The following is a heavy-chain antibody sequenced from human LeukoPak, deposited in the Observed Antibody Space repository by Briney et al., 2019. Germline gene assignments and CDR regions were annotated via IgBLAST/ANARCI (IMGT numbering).Heavy chain of an antibody. V-gene: IGHV3-23*01. CDR2: IGGNSANL. Sequence: GGSLRLSCAASGFTFSNFAMNWVRQAPGKGLEWVSAIGGNSANLYHADSVKGRFTISRDNSKSTLYMQMNNLRADDTAIYYCAKDRSFYGAPWYSDLWGCGTLVTVSS. D-gene: IGHD4-17*01. J-gene: IGHJ2*01. CDR1: GFTFSNFA. CDR3: AKDRSFYGAPWYSDL.